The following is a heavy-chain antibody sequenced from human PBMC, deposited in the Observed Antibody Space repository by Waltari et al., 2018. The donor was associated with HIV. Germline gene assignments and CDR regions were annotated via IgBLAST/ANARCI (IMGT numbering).Heavy chain of an antibody. D-gene: IGHD1-26*01. J-gene: IGHJ4*02. V-gene: IGHV1-69*04. Sequence: QVQLIQSGAEVKKHGSSVKVSCKASGGTFNIHGINLVRQAPGQGLEWMGRLISFLEIANYARQFQGRVTITADKSTNTAYMELSSLKSEDTAVYYCARADVVGVGEADLSLWGQGTLVTVSS. CDR1: GGTFNIHG. CDR2: LISFLEIA. CDR3: ARADVVGVGEADLSL.